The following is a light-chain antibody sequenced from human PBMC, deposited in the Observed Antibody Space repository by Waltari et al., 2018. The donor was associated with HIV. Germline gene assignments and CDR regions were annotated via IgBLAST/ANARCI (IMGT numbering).Light chain of an antibody. CDR3: QVCDTSNDHPYV. CDR1: KIGSKG. V-gene: IGLV3-21*02. CDR2: DDS. Sequence: SYVLTQPPSVSVAPGQTASITCGGNKIGSKGVHWYQQKPGQAPVLVVYDDSGRPSRIPERFSGSNSGNTATLTISTVEAGDEADYYCQVCDTSNDHPYVFGTGTKVTVL. J-gene: IGLJ1*01.